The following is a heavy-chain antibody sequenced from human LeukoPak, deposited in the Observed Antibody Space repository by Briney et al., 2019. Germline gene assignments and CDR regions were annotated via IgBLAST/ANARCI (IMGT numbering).Heavy chain of an antibody. Sequence: GGSLRLSCAASGFTVSSYWMYWVRQAPGKGLEWVSGLSGSGDITYYADSVKGRFIISRDNSKNTVYLQMNSLRADDTAVYYCARVLPDSGDYYFDYWGQGTLVTVSS. D-gene: IGHD4-17*01. CDR3: ARVLPDSGDYYFDY. CDR2: LSGSGDIT. CDR1: GFTVSSYW. J-gene: IGHJ4*02. V-gene: IGHV3-23*01.